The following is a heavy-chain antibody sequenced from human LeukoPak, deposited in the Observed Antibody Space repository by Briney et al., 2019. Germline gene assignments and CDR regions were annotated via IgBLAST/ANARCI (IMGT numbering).Heavy chain of an antibody. V-gene: IGHV3-30*04. D-gene: IGHD3-3*01. CDR2: ISYDGSNK. J-gene: IGHJ4*02. CDR1: GFTFSSYA. Sequence: GGSLRLSCAASGFTFSSYAMHWVRQAPGKGLEWVAVISYDGSNKYYADSVKGRFTISRDNAKNSLYLQMNSLRAEDTAVYYCARDPITIFGVVTIGPPYYFDYWGQGTLVTVSS. CDR3: ARDPITIFGVVTIGPPYYFDY.